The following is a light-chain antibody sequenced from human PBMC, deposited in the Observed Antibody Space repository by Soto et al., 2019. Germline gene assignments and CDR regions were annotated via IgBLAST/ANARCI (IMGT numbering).Light chain of an antibody. CDR2: EVS. J-gene: IGLJ3*02. Sequence: QSALTQPASVSGAPGQSITISCTGTSSDVGGYNYVSWYQQHPGKAPKLMIYEVSKRPSGVPDRFSGSKSGNTASLTVSGLQAEDEAEYYCNAYAGSNNWVLGGGTKVTVL. CDR1: SSDVGGYNY. V-gene: IGLV2-8*01. CDR3: NAYAGSNNWV.